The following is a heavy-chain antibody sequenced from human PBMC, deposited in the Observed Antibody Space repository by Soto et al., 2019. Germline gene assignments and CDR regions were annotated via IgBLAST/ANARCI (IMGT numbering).Heavy chain of an antibody. CDR1: GGSISSGDYY. CDR2: IYYSGST. CDR3: ARWVVVVAANDPDYYYYYGMDV. J-gene: IGHJ6*02. V-gene: IGHV4-30-4*01. D-gene: IGHD2-15*01. Sequence: SETLSLTCTVSGGSISSGDYYWSWIRQPPGKGLEWIGYIYYSGSTYYNPSLKSRVTISVDTSKNQFSLKLSSVTAADTAVYYCARWVVVVAANDPDYYYYYGMDVRAQRTTVTVSS.